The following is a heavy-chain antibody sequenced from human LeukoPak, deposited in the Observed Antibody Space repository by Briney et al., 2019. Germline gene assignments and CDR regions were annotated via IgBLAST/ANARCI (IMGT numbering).Heavy chain of an antibody. V-gene: IGHV3-53*01. CDR2: ICTGGNT. Sequence: GGSLRLSCAASGFSVRSYCMTWVRQAPGRGLEWVSVICTGGNTHYADSEKGRFTISRDISKNTLYLQMNSLRAEDTAVYYCAKPPSTVTMGYWGQGTLVTVSS. D-gene: IGHD4-17*01. J-gene: IGHJ4*02. CDR1: GFSVRSYC. CDR3: AKPPSTVTMGY.